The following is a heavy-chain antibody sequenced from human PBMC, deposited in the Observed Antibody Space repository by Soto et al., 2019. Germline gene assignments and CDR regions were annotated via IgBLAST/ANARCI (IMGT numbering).Heavy chain of an antibody. CDR1: GGTFSSYA. V-gene: IGHV1-69*13. J-gene: IGHJ4*02. CDR3: ARDDSGFSGSHYIDYFNY. Sequence: SVKVSSKASGGTFSSYAISWVRQAPGQGLEWMGGIIPIFGTANYAQKFQGRVTITADESTSTAYMELSSLRSEDTAVYYCARDDSGFSGSHYIDYFNYWGQGALVTVSS. CDR2: IIPIFGTA. D-gene: IGHD1-26*01.